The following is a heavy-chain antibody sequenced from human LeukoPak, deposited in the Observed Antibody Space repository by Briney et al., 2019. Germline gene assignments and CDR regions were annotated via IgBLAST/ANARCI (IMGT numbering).Heavy chain of an antibody. CDR1: GYSISSGYY. CDR2: TYHRGST. Sequence: PSETLSLTCTVSGYSISSGYYWGWIRQPPGKGLEWIGSTYHRGSTYYNPSLKSRVTISVDTSKNQFSLKLSSVTAADTAVYYCARTYYYDSSGYYFPGAFDIWGQGTMVTVSS. V-gene: IGHV4-38-2*02. CDR3: ARTYYYDSSGYYFPGAFDI. J-gene: IGHJ3*02. D-gene: IGHD3-22*01.